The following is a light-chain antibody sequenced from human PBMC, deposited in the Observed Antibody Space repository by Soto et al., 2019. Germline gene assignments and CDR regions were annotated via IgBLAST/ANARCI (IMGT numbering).Light chain of an antibody. J-gene: IGKJ4*01. CDR3: HQYYKWPLT. V-gene: IGKV3-15*01. CDR1: QSAISN. CDR2: DAS. Sequence: EIVMTQSPATLSVSPGDRVYLSWRASQSAISNLAWYQQKPGQTPRLLIYDASTRATDIPARFSGSGSGTDFTLTISSLLSEDFAVYYCHQYYKWPLTFGGGTKVDIK.